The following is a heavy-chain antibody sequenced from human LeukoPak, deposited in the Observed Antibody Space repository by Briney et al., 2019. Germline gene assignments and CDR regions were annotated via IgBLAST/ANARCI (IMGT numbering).Heavy chain of an antibody. J-gene: IGHJ4*02. Sequence: GGSLRLSCAASGFTFSDYYMTWIRQAPGKGRGWVSYISSSMYTNYAASVRGPYTASRDNAKNPLYLQMNSLRAEDTAVYYCARERVLRVWGQGTLVTVSS. V-gene: IGHV3-11*05. D-gene: IGHD2-15*01. CDR1: GFTFSDYY. CDR3: ARERVLRV. CDR2: ISSSMYT.